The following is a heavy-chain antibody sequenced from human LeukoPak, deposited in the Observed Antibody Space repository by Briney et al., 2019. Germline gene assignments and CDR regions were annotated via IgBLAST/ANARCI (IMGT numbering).Heavy chain of an antibody. D-gene: IGHD2-15*01. CDR1: GGSFSGYY. CDR2: INHSRST. CDR3: ASAATFDY. V-gene: IGHV4-34*01. J-gene: IGHJ4*02. Sequence: PSETLSLTCAVYGGSFSGYYWSWIRQPPGKGLEWIGEINHSRSTNYNPSLKSRVTISVDTSKNQFSLKLSSVTAADTAVYYCASAATFDYWGQGTLVTVSS.